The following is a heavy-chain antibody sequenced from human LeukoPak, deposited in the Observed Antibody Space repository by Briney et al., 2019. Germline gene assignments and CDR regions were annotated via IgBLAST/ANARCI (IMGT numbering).Heavy chain of an antibody. Sequence: ASVKVSCKASGYTFTSYGISWVRQAPGQGLEWMGWISAYNGNTNYAQKLQGRVTMTTDTSTSTAYMELRSLRSDDTAVYYCARDKAYYYGSVYDAFDIWGQGTMVTVSS. CDR2: ISAYNGNT. CDR3: ARDKAYYYGSVYDAFDI. CDR1: GYTFTSYG. D-gene: IGHD3-10*01. J-gene: IGHJ3*02. V-gene: IGHV1-18*01.